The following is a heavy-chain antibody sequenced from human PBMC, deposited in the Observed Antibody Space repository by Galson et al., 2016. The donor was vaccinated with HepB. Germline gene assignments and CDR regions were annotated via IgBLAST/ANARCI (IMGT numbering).Heavy chain of an antibody. D-gene: IGHD7-27*01. J-gene: IGHJ2*01. V-gene: IGHV4-61*02. CDR1: GGSISGGTYY. Sequence: TLSLTCTVSGGSISGGTYYWSWIRQPAGKGLEWIGRVYTSGSTNYNPSLKSRVTISVDTSKNQIPLKLSSVTAADTAVYYSARLTGWYWYFDLWGRGTLVTVSS. CDR2: VYTSGST. CDR3: ARLTGWYWYFDL.